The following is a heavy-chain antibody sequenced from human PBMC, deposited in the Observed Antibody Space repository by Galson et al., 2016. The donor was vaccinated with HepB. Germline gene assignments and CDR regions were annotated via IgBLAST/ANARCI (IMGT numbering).Heavy chain of an antibody. CDR1: GDSVSSNSAA. V-gene: IGHV6-1*01. D-gene: IGHD1-26*01. CDR3: AGGRLSPGYYIGHFDC. Sequence: CAISGDSVSSNSAAWSWIRQSPSRGLEWLGRTYYRSKWYNDYAMSVKSRITFNADTSKNQFSLQLSSVTPEDTAVYYCAGGRLSPGYYIGHFDCWGQGTLVTVSS. CDR2: TYYRSKWYN. J-gene: IGHJ4*02.